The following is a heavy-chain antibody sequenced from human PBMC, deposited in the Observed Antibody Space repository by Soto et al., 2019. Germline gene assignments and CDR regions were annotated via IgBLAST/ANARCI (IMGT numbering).Heavy chain of an antibody. Sequence: PSETLSLTCAVYGGSFSGYYWSWIRQPPGKGLEWIGENNHSGSTNYNPSLKSRVTISVDTSKNQFSLKLSSVTAADTAVYYCARGPGVSTLRRITMVRGVFDYWGQGTLVTVSS. D-gene: IGHD3-10*01. J-gene: IGHJ4*02. CDR2: NNHSGST. CDR1: GGSFSGYY. CDR3: ARGPGVSTLRRITMVRGVFDY. V-gene: IGHV4-34*01.